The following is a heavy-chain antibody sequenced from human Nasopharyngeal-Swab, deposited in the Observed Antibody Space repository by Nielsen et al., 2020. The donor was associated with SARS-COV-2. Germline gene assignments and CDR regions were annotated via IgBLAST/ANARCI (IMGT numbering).Heavy chain of an antibody. Sequence: GGSLRLSCAASGFTFNNYNFNWVRQAQGQGLEWVSSISSSSSYIYYADSVKGRFTISRDNAKNSLYLQMNSLRAEDTAVYYCARDGLDYDFWSAYFMDVWGQGTTVTVSS. D-gene: IGHD3-3*01. CDR1: GFTFNNYN. CDR3: ARDGLDYDFWSAYFMDV. CDR2: ISSSSSYI. J-gene: IGHJ6*02. V-gene: IGHV3-21*01.